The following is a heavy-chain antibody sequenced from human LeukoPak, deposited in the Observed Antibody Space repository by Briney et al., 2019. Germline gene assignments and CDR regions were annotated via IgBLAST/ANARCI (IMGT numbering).Heavy chain of an antibody. CDR3: ARVLGYSSSWYVDC. CDR2: IYHSGST. Sequence: SETLSLTCAVSGGSISSGGYSWSWIRQPPGKGLEWIGYIYHSGSTYYNPSLKSRVTISVDRSKNQFSLKLSSVTAADTAVYYCARVLGYSSSWYVDCWGQGTLVTVSS. V-gene: IGHV4-30-2*01. J-gene: IGHJ4*02. D-gene: IGHD6-13*01. CDR1: GGSISSGGYS.